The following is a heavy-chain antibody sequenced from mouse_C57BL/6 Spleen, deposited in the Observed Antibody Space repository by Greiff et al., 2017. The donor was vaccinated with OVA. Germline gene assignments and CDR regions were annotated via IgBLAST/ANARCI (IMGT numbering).Heavy chain of an antibody. CDR2: IRNKANGYTT. V-gene: IGHV7-3*01. CDR3: ARSPYYYGSSSYYFDY. D-gene: IGHD1-1*01. CDR1: GFTFTDYH. Sequence: EVQGVESGGGLVQPGGSLSLSCAASGFTFTDYHMSWVRQPPGKALEWLGFIRNKANGYTTEYSASVKGRFTISRDNSQSILYLQMNALRAEDSATYYCARSPYYYGSSSYYFDYWGQGTTLTVSS. J-gene: IGHJ2*01.